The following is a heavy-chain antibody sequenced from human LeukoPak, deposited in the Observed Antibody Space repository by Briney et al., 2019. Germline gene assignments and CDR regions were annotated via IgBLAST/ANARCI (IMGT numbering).Heavy chain of an antibody. CDR1: GGSISSSSYY. CDR3: ARHGGYCSGGSCVGAFDI. J-gene: IGHJ3*02. D-gene: IGHD2-15*01. Sequence: SETLSLTCTVSGGSISSSSYYWGWIRQPPGKGLEWIGSVYYSGTTYYNPSLKSRVTISVDTSKNQFSLKLSSVTAADTAVYYCARHGGYCSGGSCVGAFDIWGQGTMVTVSS. V-gene: IGHV4-39*01. CDR2: VYYSGTT.